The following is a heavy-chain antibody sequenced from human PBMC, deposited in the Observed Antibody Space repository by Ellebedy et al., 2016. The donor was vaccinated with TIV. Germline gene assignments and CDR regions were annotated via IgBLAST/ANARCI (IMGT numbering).Heavy chain of an antibody. Sequence: AASVKVSCKASGYTFTSYGISWVRQAPGQGLEWMGGIIPIFGTANYAQKFQGRVTITADESTSTAYMELRSLRSEDTAVYYCARSLPSTVTGFDPWGQGTLVTVSS. CDR1: GYTFTSYG. CDR2: IIPIFGTA. V-gene: IGHV1-69*13. CDR3: ARSLPSTVTGFDP. J-gene: IGHJ5*02. D-gene: IGHD4-17*01.